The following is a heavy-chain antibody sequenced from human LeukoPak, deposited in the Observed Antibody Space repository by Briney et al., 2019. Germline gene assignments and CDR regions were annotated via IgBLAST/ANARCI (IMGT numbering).Heavy chain of an antibody. CDR3: ARGGVDYYDSSGYLDY. CDR1: GYSISSGYY. CDR2: TYHSGST. D-gene: IGHD3-22*01. V-gene: IGHV4-38-2*02. J-gene: IGHJ4*02. Sequence: SETLSLTCTVSGYSISSGYYWGWIRQPPGKGLEWIGSTYHSGSTYYNPSLKSRVTISVDTSKNQFSLKLSSVTAADTAVYYCARGGVDYYDSSGYLDYWGQGTLVTVSS.